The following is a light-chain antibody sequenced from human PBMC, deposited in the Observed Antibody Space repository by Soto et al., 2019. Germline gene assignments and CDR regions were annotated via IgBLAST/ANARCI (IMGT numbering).Light chain of an antibody. CDR3: LSYAGSTNYV. V-gene: IGLV2-8*01. Sequence: QSVLTQPPSASGSPGQAVSISCTGTSRDVGGNNYVSWYQQHPGKAPKLMIYEVSKRPSGVPDRFSGSKSGNTASLTASGLQAEDEADYFCLSYAGSTNYVFGTGTKVTVL. CDR1: SRDVGGNNY. CDR2: EVS. J-gene: IGLJ1*01.